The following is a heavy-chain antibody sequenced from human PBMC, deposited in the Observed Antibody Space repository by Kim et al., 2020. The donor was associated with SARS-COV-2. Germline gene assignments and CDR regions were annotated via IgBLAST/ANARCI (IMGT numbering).Heavy chain of an antibody. V-gene: IGHV3-53*01. CDR3: ARRYCGGDCYSASAVQDCFDP. CDR1: GFTVSSNY. CDR2: IYSGGST. D-gene: IGHD2-21*02. J-gene: IGHJ5*02. Sequence: GGSLRLSCAASGFTVSSNYMSWVRQAPGKGLEWVSVIYSGGSTYYADSVKGRFTISRDNSKNTLYLQMNSLRAEDTAVYYCARRYCGGDCYSASAVQDCFDPWGQGTLVTVSS.